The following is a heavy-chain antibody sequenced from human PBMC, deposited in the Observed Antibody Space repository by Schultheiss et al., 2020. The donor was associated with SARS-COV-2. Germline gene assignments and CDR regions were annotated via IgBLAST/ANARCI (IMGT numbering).Heavy chain of an antibody. CDR1: GGSISSYY. V-gene: IGHV4-59*08. CDR2: IYHSGST. CDR3: ARLTGGIAVAGTDYMDV. D-gene: IGHD6-19*01. J-gene: IGHJ6*03. Sequence: SETLSLTCTVSGGSISSYYWSWIRQPPGKGLEWIGYIYHSGSTYYNPSLKSRVTISVDTSKNQFSLKLSSVTAADTAVYYCARLTGGIAVAGTDYMDVWGKGTTVTVSS.